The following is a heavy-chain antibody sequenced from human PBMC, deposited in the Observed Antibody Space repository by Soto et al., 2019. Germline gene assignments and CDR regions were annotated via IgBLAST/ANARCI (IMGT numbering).Heavy chain of an antibody. D-gene: IGHD2-21*02. Sequence: SETLSLTCTVSGGSISSGGYYWSWIRQHPGKGLEWIGYIYYSGSTYYNPSLKSRVTISVDTSKSQFSLKLSSVTAADTAVYYCARGNCGGDCYSPHRWFDPWGQGTLVTVSS. V-gene: IGHV4-31*03. CDR1: GGSISSGGYY. CDR3: ARGNCGGDCYSPHRWFDP. CDR2: IYYSGST. J-gene: IGHJ5*02.